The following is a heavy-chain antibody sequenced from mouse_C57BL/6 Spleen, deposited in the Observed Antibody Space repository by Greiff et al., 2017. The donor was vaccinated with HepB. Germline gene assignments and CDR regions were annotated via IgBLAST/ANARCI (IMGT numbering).Heavy chain of an antibody. V-gene: IGHV6-3*01. J-gene: IGHJ2*01. CDR1: GFTFSNYW. D-gene: IGHD1-1*01. CDR3: TVYGSSSLYFDY. CDR2: IRLKSDNYAT. Sequence: EVMLVESGGGLVQPGGSMKLSCVASGFTFSNYWMNWVRQSPEKGLEWVAQIRLKSDNYATHYAESVKGRFTISRDDSKSSVYLQMNNLRAEDTGMYYCTVYGSSSLYFDYWGQGTTLTVSS.